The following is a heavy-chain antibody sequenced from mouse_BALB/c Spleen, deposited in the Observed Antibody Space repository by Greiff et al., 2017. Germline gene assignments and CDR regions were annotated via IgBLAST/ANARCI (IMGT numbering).Heavy chain of an antibody. V-gene: IGHV5-9-3*01. CDR3: ARHEEVRNAMDY. CDR1: GFTFSSYA. CDR2: ISSGGSYT. D-gene: IGHD2-14*01. J-gene: IGHJ4*01. Sequence: EVQRVESGGGLVKPGGSLKLSCAASGFTFSSYAMSWVRQTPEKRLEWVATISSGGSYTYYPDSVKGRFTISRDNAKNTLYLQMSSLRSEDTAMYYCARHEEVRNAMDYWGQGTSVTVSS.